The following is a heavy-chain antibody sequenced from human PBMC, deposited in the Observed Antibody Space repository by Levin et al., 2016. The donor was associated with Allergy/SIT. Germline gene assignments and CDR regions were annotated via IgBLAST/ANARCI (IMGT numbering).Heavy chain of an antibody. CDR3: AKVRVRGVIFQNGYFDY. V-gene: IGHV3-23*01. Sequence: GESLKISCAASGFTFSSYAMSWVRQAPGKGLEWVSAISGSGGSTYYADSVKGRFTISRDNSKNTLYLQMNSLRAEDTAVYYCAKVRVRGVIFQNGYFDYWGQGTLVTVSS. J-gene: IGHJ4*02. CDR1: GFTFSSYA. CDR2: ISGSGGST. D-gene: IGHD3-10*01.